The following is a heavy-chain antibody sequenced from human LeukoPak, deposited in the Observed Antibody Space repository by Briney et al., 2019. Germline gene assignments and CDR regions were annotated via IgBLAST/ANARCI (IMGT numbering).Heavy chain of an antibody. CDR3: ARDHYYDSSGPLSDY. J-gene: IGHJ4*02. V-gene: IGHV1-69*05. CDR1: GGTFSSYA. Sequence: SVKDSCKASGGTFSSYAISWVRQAPGQGLEWMGRIIPIFGTANYAQKFQGRVTITTDESTSTAYMELSSLRSEDTAVYYCARDHYYDSSGPLSDYWGQGTLVTVSS. D-gene: IGHD3-22*01. CDR2: IIPIFGTA.